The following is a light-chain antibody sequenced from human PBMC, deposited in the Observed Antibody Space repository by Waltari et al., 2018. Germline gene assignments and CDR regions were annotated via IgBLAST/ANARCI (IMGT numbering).Light chain of an antibody. Sequence: QTVVTQEPSLSVSPGGTVTLTCALSSGSVSSTSSPTWYQQAPGQPPRTLVDKGISRSSGVPDRFSGSILGNTAALTITGAQADDESDYYCSMYMGSGVWVFGGGTKLTVL. J-gene: IGLJ3*02. V-gene: IGLV8-61*01. CDR3: SMYMGSGVWV. CDR2: KGI. CDR1: SGSVSSTSS.